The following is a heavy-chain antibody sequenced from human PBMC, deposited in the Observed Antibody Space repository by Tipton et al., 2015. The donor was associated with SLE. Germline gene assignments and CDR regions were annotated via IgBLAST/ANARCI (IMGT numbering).Heavy chain of an antibody. CDR2: MYYSGST. CDR3: ARAGEGVFDY. D-gene: IGHD3-10*01. Sequence: LRLSCSVSGGSISSYYWSWIRQPPGKGLEWIGYMYYSGSTNYNSSLKSRVTISVDTSKNQFSLKLSSVTAADTAVYYCARAGEGVFDYWGQGTLVTVSS. V-gene: IGHV4-59*08. J-gene: IGHJ4*02. CDR1: GGSISSYY.